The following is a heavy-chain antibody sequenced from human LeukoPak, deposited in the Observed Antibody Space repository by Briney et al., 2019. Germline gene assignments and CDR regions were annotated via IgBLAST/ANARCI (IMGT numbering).Heavy chain of an antibody. CDR3: VREGNELLSKDFDY. V-gene: IGHV1-2*02. CDR1: GFTFTGYY. CDR2: INPHSGGT. Sequence: ASVKVSCKASGFTFTGYYIHWVRQAPGQGLEWMGYINPHSGGTNSPQKFQGRVTMTTDTSISAAYMELSSLISDDTAMYYCVREGNELLSKDFDYWGQGTLVTVSS. J-gene: IGHJ4*02. D-gene: IGHD2-21*02.